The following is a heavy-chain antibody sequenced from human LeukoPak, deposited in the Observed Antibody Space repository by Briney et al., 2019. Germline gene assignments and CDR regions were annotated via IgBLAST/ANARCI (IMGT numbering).Heavy chain of an antibody. J-gene: IGHJ6*02. Sequence: GRSLRLSCAASGFTFSSYGMHWVRQAPGKGLEWVAVISYDGSNKYYADSVKGRSTISRDNSKNTLYLQMNSLRAEDTAVYYCAKVVRGGDFWSGYYYGMDVWGQGTTVTVSS. CDR2: ISYDGSNK. D-gene: IGHD3-3*01. V-gene: IGHV3-30*18. CDR3: AKVVRGGDFWSGYYYGMDV. CDR1: GFTFSSYG.